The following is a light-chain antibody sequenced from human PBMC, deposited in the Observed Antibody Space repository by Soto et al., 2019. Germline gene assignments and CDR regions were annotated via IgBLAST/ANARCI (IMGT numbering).Light chain of an antibody. Sequence: EIVMTQSPATLSVSPGERATLSCRASQSVSSNLAWYQQKPCQAPRLLIYGASTRATGIPARFSGSGSGTEFTLTISSLQSEDFAVYYCQQYNNWPPPLTFGGGTKVEIK. J-gene: IGKJ4*01. CDR3: QQYNNWPPPLT. CDR1: QSVSSN. CDR2: GAS. V-gene: IGKV3-15*01.